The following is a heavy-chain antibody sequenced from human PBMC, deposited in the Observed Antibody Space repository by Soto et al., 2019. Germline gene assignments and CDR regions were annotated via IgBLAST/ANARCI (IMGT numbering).Heavy chain of an antibody. D-gene: IGHD3-10*01. Sequence: GSLRLSCAASGFTFSSYAMSWVRQAPGKGLEWVSAISGSGGSAYYADSVKGRFTISRDNSKNTLYLQMNSLRAEDTAVYYCAKDLRTTGRSKPYYYYYGMDVWGQGTTDIVSS. CDR1: GFTFSSYA. CDR3: AKDLRTTGRSKPYYYYYGMDV. J-gene: IGHJ6*02. CDR2: ISGSGGSA. V-gene: IGHV3-23*01.